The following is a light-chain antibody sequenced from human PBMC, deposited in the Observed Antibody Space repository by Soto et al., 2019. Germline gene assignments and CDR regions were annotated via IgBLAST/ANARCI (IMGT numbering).Light chain of an antibody. CDR2: GAS. CDR1: QSVSSSY. Sequence: EIVLTQSPGTLSLSPGERATLSCRASQSVSSSYLDWYQQKPGQAPRLLIYGASSRATGIPDRFGGSGSGTDFTLTISSLEPEDFAVYYCQQYGSSSFTFGPGTKVDIK. V-gene: IGKV3-20*01. J-gene: IGKJ3*01. CDR3: QQYGSSSFT.